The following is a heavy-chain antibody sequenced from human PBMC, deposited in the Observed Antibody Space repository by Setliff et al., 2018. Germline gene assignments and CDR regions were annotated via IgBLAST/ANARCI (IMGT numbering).Heavy chain of an antibody. CDR2: ISTSGNT. CDR3: ARDQWVRSPPLYFSYSMDV. V-gene: IGHV4-4*07. J-gene: IGHJ6*02. Sequence: SETLSLTCDVSGYSISSGYYWSWIRQPAGKGLEWIGRISTSGNTNYNPSLKSRVTVSLDTSKNQFSLKLTSMTAADTAVYYCARDQWVRSPPLYFSYSMDVWGQGTTVTAP. CDR1: GYSISSGYY. D-gene: IGHD5-12*01.